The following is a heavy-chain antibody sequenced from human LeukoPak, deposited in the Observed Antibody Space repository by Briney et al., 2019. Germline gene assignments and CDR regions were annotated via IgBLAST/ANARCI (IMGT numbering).Heavy chain of an antibody. CDR1: GGSISSYY. Sequence: SETLSLTCTVSGGSISSYYWSWIRQPPGKGLEWIRYIYYSGSTNYNPSLKSRVTISVDTSKNQFSLKLSSVTAADTAVYYCARDHYDSSGYYLDDAFDIWGQGTMVTVSS. J-gene: IGHJ3*02. V-gene: IGHV4-59*12. D-gene: IGHD3-22*01. CDR2: IYYSGST. CDR3: ARDHYDSSGYYLDDAFDI.